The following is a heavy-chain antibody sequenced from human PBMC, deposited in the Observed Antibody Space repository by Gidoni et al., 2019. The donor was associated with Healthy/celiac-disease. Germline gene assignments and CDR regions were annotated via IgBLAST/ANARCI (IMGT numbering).Heavy chain of an antibody. V-gene: IGHV1-18*01. CDR3: ARSGSLDYYYGMDV. Sequence: QVQLVQSGAEVKKPGASVKVAGKATGYTVTSYGISWVRQAPGQWLEWMGWISAYNGNPNYAQKLRGRVTMTTDTSTSTAYMELRSLRSADTAVYYCARSGSLDYYYGMDVWGQGTTVTVSS. D-gene: IGHD1-26*01. CDR2: ISAYNGNP. J-gene: IGHJ6*02. CDR1: GYTVTSYG.